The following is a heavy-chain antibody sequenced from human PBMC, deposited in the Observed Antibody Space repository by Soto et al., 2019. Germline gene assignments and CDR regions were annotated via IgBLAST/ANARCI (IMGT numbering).Heavy chain of an antibody. J-gene: IGHJ4*02. Sequence: GGSLRLSCAASGFTFSTYAMHWVRQAPGRGLEWVAVISYDGINKYYPDSVNGRFTVSRDNPKNTLYLQMNSLRAEYTAVYYCARDRYNFDNRGYYLPVDWGQGTLVTVSS. D-gene: IGHD3-22*01. V-gene: IGHV3-30-3*01. CDR2: ISYDGINK. CDR3: ARDRYNFDNRGYYLPVD. CDR1: GFTFSTYA.